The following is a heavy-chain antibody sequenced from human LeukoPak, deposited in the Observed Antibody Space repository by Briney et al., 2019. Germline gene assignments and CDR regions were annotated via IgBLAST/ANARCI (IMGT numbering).Heavy chain of an antibody. D-gene: IGHD2-8*01. V-gene: IGHV3-74*03. J-gene: IGHJ4*02. CDR3: ASDFHAVHFDS. Sequence: GGSLRLSCAASGSTFSSYWMSWVRQVSGKGLVCVARLRSDGTSAMYADSVKGRFTISRDNAKNTLFLQMNSLRVEDTAVYYCASDFHAVHFDSWGQGTLVAVSS. CDR2: LRSDGTSA. CDR1: GSTFSSYW.